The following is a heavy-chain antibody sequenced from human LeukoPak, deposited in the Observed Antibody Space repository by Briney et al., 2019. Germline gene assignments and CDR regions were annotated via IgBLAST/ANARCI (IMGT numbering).Heavy chain of an antibody. Sequence: SETLSLTCTVSGGSISSYYWSWIRQPPGKGLERIGYIYYSGSTNYNPSLKSRVTISVDTSKNQFSLKLSSVTAADTAVYYCARHIAAAGINWFDPWGQGTLVTVSS. CDR2: IYYSGST. V-gene: IGHV4-59*08. D-gene: IGHD6-13*01. J-gene: IGHJ5*02. CDR3: ARHIAAAGINWFDP. CDR1: GGSISSYY.